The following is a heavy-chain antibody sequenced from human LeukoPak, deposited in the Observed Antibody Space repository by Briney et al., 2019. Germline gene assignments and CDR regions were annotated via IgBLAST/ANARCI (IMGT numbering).Heavy chain of an antibody. CDR2: ISGSGGST. J-gene: IGHJ4*02. D-gene: IGHD5-24*01. CDR3: AKGIGRLEKSSYYFDY. Sequence: GGSLRLSCAASGFTFSSYAMSWVRQAPGKGLEWVSAISGSGGSTYYADSVKGRFTISRDNSKNTLYLQMNSLRAEDTAVYYCAKGIGRLEKSSYYFDYWGQGTLVTVSS. V-gene: IGHV3-23*01. CDR1: GFTFSSYA.